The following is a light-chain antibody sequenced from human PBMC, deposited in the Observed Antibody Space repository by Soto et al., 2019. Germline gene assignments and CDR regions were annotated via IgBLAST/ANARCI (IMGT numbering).Light chain of an antibody. J-gene: IGLJ1*01. CDR1: SSDVGPYNY. CDR3: ASYTTSATYV. Sequence: QSVLTQPASVSGSPGQSITISCTGTSSDVGPYNYVSWYQQHPGKAPKLMIYDVSDRPSGVSARFSGSKSGYTASLTISGLQAEDDADYYCASYTTSATYVFGTGNKVTVL. V-gene: IGLV2-14*03. CDR2: DVS.